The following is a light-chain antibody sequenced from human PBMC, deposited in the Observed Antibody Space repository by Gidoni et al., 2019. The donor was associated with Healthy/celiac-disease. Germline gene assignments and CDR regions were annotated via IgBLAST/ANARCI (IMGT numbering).Light chain of an antibody. V-gene: IGKV1-39*01. CDR1: QSISSY. J-gene: IGKJ2*01. CDR3: QQSYSTPYT. CDR2: AAS. Sequence: DIQMTQSPSSLSASVGDRVTITCRASQSISSYLNWYQQQPGKALKLLIYAASSLQSGVPSMFSGSGSGTDFTLTISSLQPEDFATYSCQQSYSTPYTFGQGTKLEIK.